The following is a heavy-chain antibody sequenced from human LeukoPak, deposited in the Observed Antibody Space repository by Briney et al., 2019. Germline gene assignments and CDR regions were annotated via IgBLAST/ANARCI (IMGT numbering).Heavy chain of an antibody. J-gene: IGHJ4*02. D-gene: IGHD3-3*01. Sequence: GGSLRLSCAASGFTFSDYYMSWIRQAPGKGLEWVSYISSSGSTIYYADSVEGRFTISRDNGKDSLDLQMNSLRAEDTAVYYCAREGITIFGVVIIRDFDYWGQGTLVTVSS. V-gene: IGHV3-11*04. CDR3: AREGITIFGVVIIRDFDY. CDR1: GFTFSDYY. CDR2: ISSSGSTI.